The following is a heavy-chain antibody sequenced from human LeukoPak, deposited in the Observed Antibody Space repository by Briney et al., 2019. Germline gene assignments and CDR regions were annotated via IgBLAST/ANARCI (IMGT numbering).Heavy chain of an antibody. CDR1: GFTFGNYA. CDR2: ISSTGSST. D-gene: IGHD2-2*02. J-gene: IGHJ5*02. CDR3: AKASVAIPQYCNS. V-gene: IGHV3-23*01. Sequence: GGSLRLSCEASGFTFGNYAMNWVRQAPGKGLEWVSTISSTGSSTYYADSAKGRFTISRDNSKDTLFLQLNSLTAADTAMYFCAKASVAIPQYCNSWGQGTLVTVSS.